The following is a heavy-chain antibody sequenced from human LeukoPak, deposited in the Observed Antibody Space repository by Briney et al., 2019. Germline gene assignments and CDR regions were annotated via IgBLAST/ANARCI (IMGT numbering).Heavy chain of an antibody. J-gene: IGHJ4*02. CDR1: GYTFTSYG. CDR2: ISAYNGNT. V-gene: IGHV1-18*01. Sequence: GASVKVSCKASGYTFTSYGIRWVRQAPGQGLEWRGWISAYNGNTNYAQKLQGRVTMTTDTSASTAYMELRSMRSDDTAVYYCARRHWGFTRASDYWGQGTLVTVSS. D-gene: IGHD7-27*01. CDR3: ARRHWGFTRASDY.